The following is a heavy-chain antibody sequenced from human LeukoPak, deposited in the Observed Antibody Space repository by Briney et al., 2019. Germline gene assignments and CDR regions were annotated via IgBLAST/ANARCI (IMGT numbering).Heavy chain of an antibody. CDR1: GFTCRIYG. Sequence: PGGSLRLYCAASGFTCRIYGMNWVRQAPGKGPEWVSYIAHDSTTIYYKDSVKGRFTMSRDNARTSLYLQMTSLRAEDTAVYYCARERNDYYGSGSGRFDPWGQGTLVTVSS. D-gene: IGHD3-10*01. CDR3: ARERNDYYGSGSGRFDP. V-gene: IGHV3-48*04. J-gene: IGHJ5*02. CDR2: IAHDSTTI.